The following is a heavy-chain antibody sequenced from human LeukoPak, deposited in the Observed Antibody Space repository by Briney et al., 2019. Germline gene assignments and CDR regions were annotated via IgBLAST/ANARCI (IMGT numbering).Heavy chain of an antibody. D-gene: IGHD3-10*01. CDR3: AILWFGERGVSQNNWFDP. CDR1: GYTFTSHD. J-gene: IGHJ5*02. CDR2: MNPNSGNT. Sequence: GASVKVSCKASGYTFTSHDINWVRQATGQGLEWMGWMNPNSGNTGYAQKFQGRVIMTRDTAINTAYMELHSLRSEDTAVYYCAILWFGERGVSQNNWFDPWGQGTLVTVSS. V-gene: IGHV1-8*01.